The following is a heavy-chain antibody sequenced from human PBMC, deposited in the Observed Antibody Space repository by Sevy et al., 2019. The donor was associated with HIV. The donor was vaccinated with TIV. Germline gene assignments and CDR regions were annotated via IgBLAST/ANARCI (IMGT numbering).Heavy chain of an antibody. V-gene: IGHV3-11*01. J-gene: IGHJ5*02. CDR3: ARDRASSGYDWFDT. D-gene: IGHD3-22*01. Sequence: GGSLRLSCAASGFTFRDYYMSWIRQAPGKGLEWISSISSSGNTIYYADSAKGRFTISRDNVQRSLYLQMNSMRVEDTAVDYCARDRASSGYDWFDTWGQGTLVTVSS. CDR2: ISSSGNTI. CDR1: GFTFRDYY.